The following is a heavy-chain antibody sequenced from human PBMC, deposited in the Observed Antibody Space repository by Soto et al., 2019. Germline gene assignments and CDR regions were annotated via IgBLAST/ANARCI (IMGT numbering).Heavy chain of an antibody. D-gene: IGHD6-13*01. CDR3: ARHPERIAQIGWFDP. Sequence: GGSLRLSCAASGFTFSSYAMHWVRQAPGKGLEWVALISYDGSDKDYADSVKGRFTISRDNSKNSLYLQMNSLRAEYTAVYFCARHPERIAQIGWFDPWGQGTLVTVSS. CDR2: ISYDGSDK. J-gene: IGHJ5*02. V-gene: IGHV3-30-3*01. CDR1: GFTFSSYA.